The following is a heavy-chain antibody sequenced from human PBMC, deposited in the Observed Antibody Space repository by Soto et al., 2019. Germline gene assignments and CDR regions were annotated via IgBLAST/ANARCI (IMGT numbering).Heavy chain of an antibody. V-gene: IGHV3-15*07. CDR1: GFTFGNAF. J-gene: IGHJ3*02. CDR3: TSCRGYCTGLVAYDI. Sequence: DVQLVESGGGLVKPGGSLRLSCTASGFTFGNAFMNWVRQAPGNGLEWIGRIRTKTYGEAVDYAAPVKGRFTISRDDSKDTMYLQMNSLKTEDSAVYYCTSCRGYCTGLVAYDIWGQGTMVTVSS. CDR2: IRTKTYGEAV. D-gene: IGHD2-8*02.